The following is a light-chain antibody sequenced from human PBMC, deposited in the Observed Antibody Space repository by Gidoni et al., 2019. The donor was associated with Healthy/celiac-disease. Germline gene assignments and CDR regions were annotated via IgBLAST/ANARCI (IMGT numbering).Light chain of an antibody. V-gene: IGKV4-1*01. J-gene: IGKJ1*01. CDR1: QSVLYSSNNKNY. CDR2: WAS. CDR3: QQYDSTPET. Sequence: DIVMTQSPDSLAVSLGERATINCKSSQSVLYSSNNKNYLAWYQQKPGQPPKLLIHWASTRESGVPDRFSGRGSGTDFTLTISSLQAEDVAVYYCQQYDSTPETFAQGTKVEIK.